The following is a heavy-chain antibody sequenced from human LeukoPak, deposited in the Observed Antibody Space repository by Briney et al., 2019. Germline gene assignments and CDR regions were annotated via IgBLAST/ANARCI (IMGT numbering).Heavy chain of an antibody. CDR1: GGSISSSSYY. V-gene: IGHV4-39*07. J-gene: IGHJ5*02. D-gene: IGHD2/OR15-2a*01. CDR2: IYYSGST. CDR3: ARGEYRFRFDP. Sequence: SETLSLTCTVSGGSISSSSYYWGWIRQPPGKGLEWIGSIYYSGSTYYNPSLKSRVTISVDTSKNQFSLKLSSVTAADTAVYYCARGEYRFRFDPWGQGTLVTVSS.